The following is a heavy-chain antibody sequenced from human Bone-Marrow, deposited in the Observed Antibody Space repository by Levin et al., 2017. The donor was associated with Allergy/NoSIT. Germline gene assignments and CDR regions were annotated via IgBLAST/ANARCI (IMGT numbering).Heavy chain of an antibody. CDR3: TRDFSGYDFRSYYGMDV. J-gene: IGHJ6*02. D-gene: IGHD5-12*01. V-gene: IGHV3-49*03. CDR1: GFTFGEYA. CDR2: IRSEAYGGTT. Sequence: GESLKISCTASGFTFGEYAMNWFRQAPGKGLEWIGVIRSEAYGGTTEFAASVKDRFVISRDDPKSIAYLQMNGLKPEDTAVYFCTRDFSGYDFRSYYGMDVWGQGTTVTVSS.